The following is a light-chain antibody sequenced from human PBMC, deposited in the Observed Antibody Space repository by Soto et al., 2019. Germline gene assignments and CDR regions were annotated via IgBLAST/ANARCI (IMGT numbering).Light chain of an antibody. CDR2: GAS. V-gene: IGKV3-20*01. J-gene: IGKJ2*01. Sequence: EIVLTQSPGTLSLSPGDRVTLSCRASQSVRSSYLAWYQKRPGQPPRLLIYGASRRATGIQDRLSVSGSGTDLTLTIRSWEPEYFSLYYCQQYGYSSSYTFGQGTKLEIK. CDR1: QSVRSSY. CDR3: QQYGYSSSYT.